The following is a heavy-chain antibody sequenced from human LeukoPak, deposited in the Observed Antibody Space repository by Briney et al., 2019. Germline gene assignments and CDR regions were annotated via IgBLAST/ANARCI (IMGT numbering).Heavy chain of an antibody. V-gene: IGHV1-2*02. Sequence: ASVKVSCKASGYTFTSYYMHWVRQAPGQGLEWMGWINPNSGGTNYAQKFQGRVTMTRDTSISTAYMELSRLRSDDTAVYYCAREGSGCSGGSCYDRKNWFDPWGQGTLVTVSS. D-gene: IGHD2-15*01. CDR2: INPNSGGT. CDR3: AREGSGCSGGSCYDRKNWFDP. J-gene: IGHJ5*02. CDR1: GYTFTSYY.